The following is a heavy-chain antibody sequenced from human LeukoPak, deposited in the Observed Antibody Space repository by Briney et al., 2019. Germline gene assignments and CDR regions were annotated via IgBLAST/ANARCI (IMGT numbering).Heavy chain of an antibody. CDR3: AKDDTWIQLWYES. CDR2: ISGSGGNT. CDR1: GFTFNTYV. V-gene: IGHV3-23*01. D-gene: IGHD5-18*01. Sequence: PGGSLRLSCAASGFTFNTYVMTWVRQAPGKGLEWVSAISGSGGNTYYADSVKGRFTISRDNSKNTLSLQMYSLGAEDTAVYFCAKDDTWIQLWYESWGQGTLATVSS. J-gene: IGHJ5*02.